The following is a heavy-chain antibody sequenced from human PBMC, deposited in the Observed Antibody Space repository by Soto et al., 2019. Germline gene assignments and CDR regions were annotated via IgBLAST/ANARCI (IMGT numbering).Heavy chain of an antibody. CDR2: INPNSGDT. V-gene: IGHV1-2*02. CDR3: AKGGAIVAAGTRVYLYNAMDV. Sequence: ASVKVSCKASGYTFTGYYVHWVRQAPGQGLEWMGWINPNSGDTYLTQRFQGRVTMNRDTSIGTAYMELRGLTSDDTAEYYCAKGGAIVAAGTRVYLYNAMDVWGQGTTVTVSS. J-gene: IGHJ6*02. CDR1: GYTFTGYY. D-gene: IGHD1-26*01.